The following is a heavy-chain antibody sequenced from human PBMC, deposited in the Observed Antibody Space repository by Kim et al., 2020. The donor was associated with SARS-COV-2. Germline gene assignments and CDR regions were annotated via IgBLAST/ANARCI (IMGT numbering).Heavy chain of an antibody. Sequence: GGSLRLSCAASGFTFSDYAMHWVRQAPGKGLEWVSGISGNCGSIAYANSVKGRFTISRDNAKNSLYLQMNSLRAEDTALYYCSKVGGVVVVPAADYYYYYGMDVWGQGTTVTVSS. CDR1: GFTFSDYA. V-gene: IGHV3-9*01. CDR3: SKVGGVVVVPAADYYYYYGMDV. D-gene: IGHD2-2*01. J-gene: IGHJ6*02. CDR2: ISGNCGSI.